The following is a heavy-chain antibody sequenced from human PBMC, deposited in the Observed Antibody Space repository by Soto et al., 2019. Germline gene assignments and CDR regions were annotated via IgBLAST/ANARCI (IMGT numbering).Heavy chain of an antibody. CDR3: VIARGYCSSTSCLSDY. V-gene: IGHV1-8*01. CDR1: GYTFTSYD. Sequence: ASVKVSCKASGYTFTSYDINWVRQATGQGHERMGWMNPNSGNTGYAQKFQGRDTMTRNTSISTAYMELSSLRTEDTAGYYCVIARGYCSSTSCLSDYWGQGTLVTVSS. J-gene: IGHJ4*02. CDR2: MNPNSGNT. D-gene: IGHD2-2*01.